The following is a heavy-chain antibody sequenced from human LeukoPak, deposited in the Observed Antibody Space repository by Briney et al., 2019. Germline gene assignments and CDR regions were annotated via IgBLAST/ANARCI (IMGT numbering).Heavy chain of an antibody. CDR3: ARGDHVRIYAESSFDI. CDR2: INPSKSNT. V-gene: IGHV1-46*01. D-gene: IGHD5/OR15-5a*01. Sequence: ASVKVSCKASGNTFAGYYVHWVRQAPGQGLEWMGIINPSKSNTNYAQNFQGRVTMTRDTSTSTVYMELSSLRSEDTAVYYCARGDHVRIYAESSFDIWGQGTMVTVSS. J-gene: IGHJ3*02. CDR1: GNTFAGYY.